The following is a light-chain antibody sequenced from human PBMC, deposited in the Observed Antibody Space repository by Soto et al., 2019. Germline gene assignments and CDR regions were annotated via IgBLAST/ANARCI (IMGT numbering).Light chain of an antibody. J-gene: IGKJ4*01. Sequence: EIVLTQSPATLSLSPGERATLSCRASQSVGSDLAWYQQKPGQAPRLLIYDASTRATDIPARFSGSGSGTDFNLPISSLETEDFAVYYCQQRNNWLTFGGGTKVEIK. V-gene: IGKV3-11*01. CDR1: QSVGSD. CDR3: QQRNNWLT. CDR2: DAS.